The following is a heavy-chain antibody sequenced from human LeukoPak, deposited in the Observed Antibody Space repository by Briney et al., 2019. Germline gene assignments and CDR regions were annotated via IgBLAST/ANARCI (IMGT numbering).Heavy chain of an antibody. Sequence: GGSLRLSCAASGFTFSSYGMHWVRQAPGKGLEWVALISYDGSNKYYADSVKGRFTISRDNSKNTLYLQMNSLRAEDTAVYYCARSIGVGATEYFDYWGQGTLVTVSS. CDR1: GFTFSSYG. CDR3: ARSIGVGATEYFDY. J-gene: IGHJ4*02. CDR2: ISYDGSNK. V-gene: IGHV3-30*19. D-gene: IGHD1-26*01.